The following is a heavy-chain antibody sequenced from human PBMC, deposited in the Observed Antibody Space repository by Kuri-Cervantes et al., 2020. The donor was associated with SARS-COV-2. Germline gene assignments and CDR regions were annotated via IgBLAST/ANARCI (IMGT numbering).Heavy chain of an antibody. CDR1: GYSISSGYY. CDR3: ARALVTMVRGVRVWFDP. V-gene: IGHV4-38-2*01. CDR2: IYHSGST. J-gene: IGHJ5*02. D-gene: IGHD3-10*01. Sequence: GSLRLSCAVSGYSISSGYYWGWIRQPPGKGLEWIGSIYHSGSTYYNPSLKSRVTISVDTSKNQFSLKLSSVTAADTAVYYCARALVTMVRGVRVWFDPWGQGTLVTVSS.